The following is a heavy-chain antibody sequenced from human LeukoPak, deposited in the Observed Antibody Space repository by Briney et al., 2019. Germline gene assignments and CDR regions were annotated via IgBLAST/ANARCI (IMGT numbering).Heavy chain of an antibody. J-gene: IGHJ3*02. CDR1: GVTFSSYA. Sequence: ASVNLSCKASGVTFSSYAISCVRQPPGQGLEWVGGIISIFGTANYAQTFQGRVTITADKSTSTSYMELSSVRAEDTAVYYCARDEIVEDTDHAVFDIWGQGTMVAVSS. CDR3: ARDEIVEDTDHAVFDI. D-gene: IGHD1-26*01. V-gene: IGHV1-69*06. CDR2: IISIFGTA.